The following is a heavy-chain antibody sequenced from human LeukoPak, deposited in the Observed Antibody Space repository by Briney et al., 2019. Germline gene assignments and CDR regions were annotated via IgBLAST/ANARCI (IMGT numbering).Heavy chain of an antibody. CDR2: IKGDGIST. CDR3: ARARGVSTGYRPIDY. D-gene: IGHD3-22*01. Sequence: GGSLRLSCAASGFDFSSNWMHWVRHAPGQGLVWVSRIKGDGISTNYAYSVKGRFTISRDIAKNTLYLQMNSLRAEDTGVYYCARARGVSTGYRPIDYWGQGTLVTVSS. V-gene: IGHV3-74*01. CDR1: GFDFSSNW. J-gene: IGHJ4*02.